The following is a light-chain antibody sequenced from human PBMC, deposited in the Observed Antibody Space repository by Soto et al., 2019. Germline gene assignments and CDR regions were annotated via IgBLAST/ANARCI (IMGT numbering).Light chain of an antibody. Sequence: DIQMTQSPSTLSASVGDRVTITCRAVQSISSWLAWYQQKPGKAPKLLIYQASTLESGVPLRFSGSGSGTEFTLTISSLQPDDFATYFCQQYNSYWTFGQGTKVEIK. CDR1: QSISSW. J-gene: IGKJ1*01. CDR3: QQYNSYWT. V-gene: IGKV1-5*03. CDR2: QAS.